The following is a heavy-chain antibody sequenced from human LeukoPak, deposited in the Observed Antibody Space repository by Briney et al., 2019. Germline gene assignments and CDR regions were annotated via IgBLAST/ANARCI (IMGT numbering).Heavy chain of an antibody. V-gene: IGHV1-2*02. Sequence: ALVKVSCKASGYTFTGYYMHWVRQAPGQGLEWMGWINPNSGGTNYAQKFQGRVTMTRDTSISTAYMELSRLRSDDTAVYYCAREIKPRGIYYFDYWGQGTLVTVSS. D-gene: IGHD3-10*01. CDR2: INPNSGGT. CDR3: AREIKPRGIYYFDY. CDR1: GYTFTGYY. J-gene: IGHJ4*02.